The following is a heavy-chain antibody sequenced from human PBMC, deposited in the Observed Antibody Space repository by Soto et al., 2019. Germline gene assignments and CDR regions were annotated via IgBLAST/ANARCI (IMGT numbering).Heavy chain of an antibody. CDR1: GFTFSSYW. CDR3: ARDGRMITFGGVSEPI. V-gene: IGHV3-7*01. J-gene: IGHJ3*02. Sequence: GGSLRLSCAASGFTFSSYWMSWVRQAPGKGLEWVANIKQDGSEKYYVDSVKGRFTISRDNAKNSLYLQMNSLRAEDTAVYYCARDGRMITFGGVSEPIWGQGTMVTVSS. D-gene: IGHD3-16*01. CDR2: IKQDGSEK.